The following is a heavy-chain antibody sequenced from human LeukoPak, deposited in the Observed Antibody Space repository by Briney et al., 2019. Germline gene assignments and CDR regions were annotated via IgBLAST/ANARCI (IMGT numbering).Heavy chain of an antibody. CDR3: AREYYYDSSGDMDV. CDR1: GYTFTGYY. J-gene: IGHJ6*03. V-gene: IGHV1-2*02. Sequence: ASVKVSCKASGYTFTGYYMHWVRQAPGQGLEWMGWINPNSGGTNYAQKFQGRVTMTRDTSISTAYMELSRLRSDDTAVYYRAREYYYDSSGDMDVWGKGTTVTVSS. D-gene: IGHD3-22*01. CDR2: INPNSGGT.